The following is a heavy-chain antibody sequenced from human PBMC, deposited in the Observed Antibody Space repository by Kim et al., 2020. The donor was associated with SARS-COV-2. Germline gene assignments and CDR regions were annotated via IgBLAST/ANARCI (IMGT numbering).Heavy chain of an antibody. CDR1: GFTFSSYW. J-gene: IGHJ6*02. V-gene: IGHV3-7*01. CDR3: ARDCRLELPVASPPTMDV. Sequence: GGSLRLSCAASGFTFSSYWMSWVRQAPGKGLEWVANIKQDGSEKYYVDSVKGRFTISRDNAKNSLYLQMNSLRAEDTAVYYCARDCRLELPVASPPTMDVWGQGTTVTVSS. CDR2: IKQDGSEK. D-gene: IGHD1-7*01.